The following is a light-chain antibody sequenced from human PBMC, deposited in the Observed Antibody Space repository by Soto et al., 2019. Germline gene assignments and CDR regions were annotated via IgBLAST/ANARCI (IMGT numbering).Light chain of an antibody. V-gene: IGKV1-5*01. J-gene: IGKJ1*01. CDR3: QQYSYLST. Sequence: DIQVTQSPSTLSASVGDSVTITCRASHSITRWLAWYKQKPGKAPKLLIHDAFTLQSGVPSRFSGSSSGTEFTLTISSLQPDDSATYYCQQYSYLSTFGQGTKVDIK. CDR2: DAF. CDR1: HSITRW.